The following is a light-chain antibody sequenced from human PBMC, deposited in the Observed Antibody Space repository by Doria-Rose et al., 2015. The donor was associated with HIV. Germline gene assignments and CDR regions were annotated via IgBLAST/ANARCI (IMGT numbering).Light chain of an antibody. CDR3: QQTYSSPPWT. CDR1: QTVSTY. J-gene: IGKJ1*01. Sequence: DIQVTRSPPSLSASIGDRVTITCRASQTVSTYLNWFQQEPGKAPKLLIYAASRLQSGVPSRFSGSGSGTDFTLTISGLQPGDFATYYCQQTYSSPPWTFGQGTKVEMK. V-gene: IGKV1-39*01. CDR2: AAS.